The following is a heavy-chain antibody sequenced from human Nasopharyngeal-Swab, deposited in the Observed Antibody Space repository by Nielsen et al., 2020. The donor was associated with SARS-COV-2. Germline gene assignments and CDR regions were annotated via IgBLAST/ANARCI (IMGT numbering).Heavy chain of an antibody. J-gene: IGHJ4*02. D-gene: IGHD3-9*01. CDR3: ARDRSQYDILTGYPYYFDY. V-gene: IGHV1-69*06. Sequence: SVKVSWKASGGTFSSYAISWVRQAPGQGLEWMGGIIPIFGTANYAQKFQGRVTITADKSTSTAYMELSSLRSEDTAVYYCARDRSQYDILTGYPYYFDYWGQGTLVTVSS. CDR2: IIPIFGTA. CDR1: GGTFSSYA.